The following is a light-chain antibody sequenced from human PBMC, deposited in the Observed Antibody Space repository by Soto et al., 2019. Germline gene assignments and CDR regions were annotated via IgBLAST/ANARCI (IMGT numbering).Light chain of an antibody. CDR2: GAS. Sequence: EIVLTQSPATLSLSPGDRATLSCRASRSVGSSLAWYQQKPGQAPRLLIYGASNRATGIPDRFSGSESGTDFTLTISSLEPEDYALFYCQQRSYWPWTFGQGTKVEIK. V-gene: IGKV3-11*01. CDR1: RSVGSS. CDR3: QQRSYWPWT. J-gene: IGKJ1*01.